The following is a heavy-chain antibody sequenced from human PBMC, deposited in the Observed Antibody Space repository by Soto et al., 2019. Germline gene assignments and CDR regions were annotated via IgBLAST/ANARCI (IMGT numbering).Heavy chain of an antibody. J-gene: IGHJ6*03. Sequence: WGSLRLSCAASGFTFSSYAMSWVRQAPGKGLEWVSAISGSGGSTYYADSVKGRFTISRDNSKNTLYLQMNSLRAEDTAVYYCARSVVPAATYYYYYYMDVWGKGTTVTVSS. CDR2: ISGSGGST. V-gene: IGHV3-23*01. CDR3: ARSVVPAATYYYYYYMDV. D-gene: IGHD2-2*01. CDR1: GFTFSSYA.